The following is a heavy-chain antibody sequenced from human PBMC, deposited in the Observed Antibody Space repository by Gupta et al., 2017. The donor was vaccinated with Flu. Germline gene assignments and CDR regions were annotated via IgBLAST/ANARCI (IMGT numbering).Heavy chain of an antibody. Sequence: EVQLVESGGGLVQPGGSLRLSCAASGFTFSSYWMHWVRQAPGKGLVWVSRINSDGSSTSYADSVKGRFTISRDNAKNTLYLQMNSLRAEDTAVYYCARGRGVSGSHRVNFDYWGQGTLVTVSS. CDR3: ARGRGVSGSHRVNFDY. CDR1: GFTFSSYW. V-gene: IGHV3-74*01. CDR2: INSDGSST. J-gene: IGHJ4*02. D-gene: IGHD1-26*01.